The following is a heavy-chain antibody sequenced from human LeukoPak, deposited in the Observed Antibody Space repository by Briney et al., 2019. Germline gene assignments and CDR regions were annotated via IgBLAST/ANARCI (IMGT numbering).Heavy chain of an antibody. CDR1: GFTFSSYW. J-gene: IGHJ4*02. Sequence: PGGSLRLSCAASGFTFSSYWMHWVRQAPGKGLVWVSHINGDGSSTSYADSVKGRVTISRDNAKNTLYLQINRLTAEDSAVYYCARDRSYNLDYWGQGTLVTVSS. V-gene: IGHV3-74*01. D-gene: IGHD5-24*01. CDR3: ARDRSYNLDY. CDR2: INGDGSST.